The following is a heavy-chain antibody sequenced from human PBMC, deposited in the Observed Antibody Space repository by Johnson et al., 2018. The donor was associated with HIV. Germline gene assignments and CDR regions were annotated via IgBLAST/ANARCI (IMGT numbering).Heavy chain of an antibody. CDR2: IRYDGSNK. V-gene: IGHV3-30*02. CDR3: AKETPSSGGTFDI. J-gene: IGHJ3*02. Sequence: QVQLVESGGGVVQPGGSQRLSCAASGFTFSSYGMHWVRQAPGKGLEWVAFIRYDGSNKYYADSVKGRFTISRDNSKNTLYLQMNSLRAEDTAVYYCAKETPSSGGTFDIWGQGTMVTVSS. D-gene: IGHD6-25*01. CDR1: GFTFSSYG.